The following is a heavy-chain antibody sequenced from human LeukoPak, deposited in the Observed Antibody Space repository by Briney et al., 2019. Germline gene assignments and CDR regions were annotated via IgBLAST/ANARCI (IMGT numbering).Heavy chain of an antibody. D-gene: IGHD3-16*01. CDR1: GFTFSSYV. CDR3: ARRGRSSDAFDM. J-gene: IGHJ3*02. V-gene: IGHV3-30-3*01. Sequence: PGRSLRLSCAASGFTFSSYVMHWVRQAPGKGLEWVAAISHDGSNTYYADSVKGRFTVSRDNSKNTLYPQMNSLRAEDTAVYYCARRGRSSDAFDMWGQGTMVTVSS. CDR2: ISHDGSNT.